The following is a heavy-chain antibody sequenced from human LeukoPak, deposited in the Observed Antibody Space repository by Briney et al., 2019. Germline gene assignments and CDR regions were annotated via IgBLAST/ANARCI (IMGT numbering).Heavy chain of an antibody. CDR1: GGSISSGGYY. CDR2: IYYSGST. CDR3: ARDLWSVGAFDI. J-gene: IGHJ3*02. Sequence: SETLSLTCTVSGGSISSGGYYWSWIRQHPGKGLEWIGYIYYSGSTYYNPSLKSRVTISVDTSKNQFSLKLSSVTAADTAVYYCARDLWSVGAFDIWGQGTMVTVSS. D-gene: IGHD3-16*01. V-gene: IGHV4-31*03.